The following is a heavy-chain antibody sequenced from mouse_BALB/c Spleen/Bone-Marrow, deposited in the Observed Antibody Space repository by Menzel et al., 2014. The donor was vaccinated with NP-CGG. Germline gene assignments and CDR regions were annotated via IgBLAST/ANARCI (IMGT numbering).Heavy chain of an antibody. CDR2: ISTYSGNT. V-gene: IGHV1-67*01. Sequence: VQRVESGPELVRPGVSVKISCKGSGYTFTGYAMHWVKQSHAKSLEWIGVISTYSGNTNYNQKFKGKATMTVDKSSSTAYMELARLTSEDSAIYYCARAGYGSSYDWFAYWGQGTLVTVSA. J-gene: IGHJ3*01. CDR1: GYTFTGYA. D-gene: IGHD1-1*01. CDR3: ARAGYGSSYDWFAY.